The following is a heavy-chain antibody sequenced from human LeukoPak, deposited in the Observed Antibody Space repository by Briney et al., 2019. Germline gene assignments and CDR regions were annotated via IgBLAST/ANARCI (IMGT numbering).Heavy chain of an antibody. CDR1: GFTVSSDY. J-gene: IGHJ4*02. V-gene: IGHV3-23*01. CDR2: ISGSGDRT. CDR3: AKDRVCSGGVCYFDF. D-gene: IGHD2-15*01. Sequence: GGSLRLSCAASGFTVSSDYMSWVRQAPGKGLEWVSAISGSGDRTFYADSVKGRFTISRDNSNNTLYLQMNSLRAEDTAVYYCAKDRVCSGGVCYFDFWGQGTLVTVSS.